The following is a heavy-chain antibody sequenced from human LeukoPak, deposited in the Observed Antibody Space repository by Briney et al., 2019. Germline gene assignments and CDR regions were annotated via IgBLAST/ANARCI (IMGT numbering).Heavy chain of an antibody. D-gene: IGHD5-12*01. CDR3: ARVGRYSGYEPFDY. Sequence: PGGSLRLSCAASGFTFSSYSMNWVRQAPGKGLEWVSSISSSSSYIYYADSVKGRFTISRDNAKNSLYLQMNSLRAEDTAVYYCARVGRYSGYEPFDYWGQGTLVTVSS. J-gene: IGHJ4*02. CDR1: GFTFSSYS. V-gene: IGHV3-21*01. CDR2: ISSSSSYI.